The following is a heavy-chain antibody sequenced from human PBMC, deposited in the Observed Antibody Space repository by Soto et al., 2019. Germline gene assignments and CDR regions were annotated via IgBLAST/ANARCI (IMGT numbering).Heavy chain of an antibody. CDR1: GGSISSSSYY. J-gene: IGHJ4*02. CDR2: IYYSGST. Sequence: SETLSLTCTVSGGSISSSSYYWGWIRQPPGKGLEWIGSIYYSGSTYYNPSLKSRVTISVDTSKNQFSLKLSSVTAADTAVYYCARQLRFLECLSHGAYYFDYWGQGTLVTVSS. CDR3: ARQLRFLECLSHGAYYFDY. D-gene: IGHD3-3*01. V-gene: IGHV4-39*01.